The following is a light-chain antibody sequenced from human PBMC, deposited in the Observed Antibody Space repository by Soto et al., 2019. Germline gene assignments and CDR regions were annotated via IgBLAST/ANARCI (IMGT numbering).Light chain of an antibody. CDR3: QSYDSSLSGSV. CDR1: SSNIGAGYD. J-gene: IGLJ2*01. Sequence: QPVLTQPPSVSGAPGQRVTISCTGSSSNIGAGYDVHWYQQLPGTAPKLLIYGNNNRPSGVPDRFSGSKSGTSASLAITGLQVEDEADYYCQSYDSSLSGSVFGGGTKVTVL. V-gene: IGLV1-40*01. CDR2: GNN.